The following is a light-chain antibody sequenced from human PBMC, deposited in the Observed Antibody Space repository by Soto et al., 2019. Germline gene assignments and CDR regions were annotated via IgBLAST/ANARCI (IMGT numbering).Light chain of an antibody. CDR2: DVS. CDR3: RSYTSSNTLLYV. CDR1: SSDVGGYDY. V-gene: IGLV2-14*01. J-gene: IGLJ1*01. Sequence: QSALTQPASVSGSPGQSITISCSGTSSDVGGYDYVSWYQQHPDKAPKLIIYDVSNRPSGVSNRLSGSKSGNTASLTISGLQAEDEADYYCRSYTSSNTLLYVFGTGTKVTVL.